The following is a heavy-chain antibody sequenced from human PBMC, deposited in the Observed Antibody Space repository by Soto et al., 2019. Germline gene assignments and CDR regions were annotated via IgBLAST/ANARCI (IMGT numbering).Heavy chain of an antibody. CDR3: TRYYYGSSGYYAY. D-gene: IGHD3-22*01. Sequence: GSLRLSGTGSGXTFGSYSLSWVRQAPGKGLEWVGFIRSEANGGTTDYAASFKGIITISRDDSKSIAYMEIHSLQPEDTDVYYCTRYYYGSSGYYAYWGQGALGTVS. J-gene: IGHJ4*02. CDR1: GXTFGSYS. V-gene: IGHV3-49*04. CDR2: IRSEANGGTT.